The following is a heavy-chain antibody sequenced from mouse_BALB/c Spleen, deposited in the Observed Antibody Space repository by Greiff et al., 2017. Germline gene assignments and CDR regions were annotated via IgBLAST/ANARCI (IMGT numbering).Heavy chain of an antibody. D-gene: IGHD1-1*01. CDR3: ARGGLFGTVPNYYAMDY. CDR2: INPGSGGT. J-gene: IGHJ4*01. V-gene: IGHV1-54*01. CDR1: GYAFTNYL. Sequence: QVQLQQSGAELVRPGTSVKVSCKASGYAFTNYLIEWVKQRPGQGLEWIGVINPGSGGTNYNEKFKGKATLTADKSSSPAYMQLSSLTSDDSAVYFCARGGLFGTVPNYYAMDYWGQGTSVTVSS.